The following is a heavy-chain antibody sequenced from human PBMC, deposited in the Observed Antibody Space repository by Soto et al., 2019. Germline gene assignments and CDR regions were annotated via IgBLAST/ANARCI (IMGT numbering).Heavy chain of an antibody. J-gene: IGHJ6*02. CDR3: ARARHYSKLPTTYGMDV. CDR1: GGSISSGGYS. Sequence: SETLSLTCAVSGGSISSGGYSWSWIRQPPGKGLEWIGYIYHSGSTYYNPSLKSRVTISVDRSKNQFSLKLSSVTAADTAVYYCARARHYSKLPTTYGMDVWGQGTTVTVPS. D-gene: IGHD4-4*01. V-gene: IGHV4-30-2*01. CDR2: IYHSGST.